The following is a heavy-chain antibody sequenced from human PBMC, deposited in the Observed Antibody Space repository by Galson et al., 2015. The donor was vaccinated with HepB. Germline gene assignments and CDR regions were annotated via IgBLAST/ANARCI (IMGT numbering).Heavy chain of an antibody. CDR1: GFTFSSYA. CDR3: AKQRGDSGYGIDY. V-gene: IGHV3-23*01. Sequence: SLRLSCAASGFTFSSYAMSWVRQAPGKGLEWVSIVSGSGGSTYYADSVKGRFTISRDNSKNTLYLQVNSLRAEDTAIYYCAKQRGDSGYGIDYWGQGTLVTVSS. CDR2: VSGSGGST. D-gene: IGHD5-12*01. J-gene: IGHJ4*02.